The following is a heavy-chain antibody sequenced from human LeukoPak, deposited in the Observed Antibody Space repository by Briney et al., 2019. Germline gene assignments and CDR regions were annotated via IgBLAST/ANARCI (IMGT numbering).Heavy chain of an antibody. D-gene: IGHD4-11*01. CDR1: GFTVSSSY. Sequence: GGSLRLSCAASGFTVSSSYMSWVRQAPGKGLEWVSVIYSGGSTYYADSVKGRFTISRDNSKNTLFLQVNSLRAEDTAVYHCAKIGGYSNNFDSWGQGTLVTVSS. J-gene: IGHJ4*02. CDR2: IYSGGST. CDR3: AKIGGYSNNFDS. V-gene: IGHV3-53*01.